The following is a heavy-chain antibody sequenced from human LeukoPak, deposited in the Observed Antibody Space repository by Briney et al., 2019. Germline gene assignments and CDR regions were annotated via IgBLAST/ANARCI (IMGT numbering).Heavy chain of an antibody. CDR2: LSHDGGTK. D-gene: IGHD2-15*01. CDR1: GFTFNNYA. J-gene: IGHJ4*02. CDR3: ARDSHTHYFDS. V-gene: IGHV3-30-3*01. Sequence: GGSLRLSCAASGFTFNNYAMNWVRQAPGKGLEWVAALSHDGGTKYYADSVKGRFTSSRDNSRNTLYLQMNSLRAEDTAVYYCARDSHTHYFDSWGQGTLVTVSS.